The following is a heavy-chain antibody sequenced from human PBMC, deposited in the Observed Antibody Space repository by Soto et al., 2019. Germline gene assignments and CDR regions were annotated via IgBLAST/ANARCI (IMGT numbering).Heavy chain of an antibody. J-gene: IGHJ4*02. CDR3: ARGYDSSGFYYDY. Sequence: PGGSLRLSCAASGFTVSNNYMTWVRQAPGKGLEWVSVIYSGGSTYYADSVKGRFTLSRDNSKNTLYLQMNSLRAEDTAVYYWARGYDSSGFYYDYWGQGTLVTVDS. V-gene: IGHV3-66*01. D-gene: IGHD3-22*01. CDR2: IYSGGST. CDR1: GFTVSNNY.